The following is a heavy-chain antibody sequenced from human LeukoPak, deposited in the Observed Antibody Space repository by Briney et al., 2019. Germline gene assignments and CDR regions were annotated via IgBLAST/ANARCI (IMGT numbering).Heavy chain of an antibody. D-gene: IGHD5-18*01. J-gene: IGHJ6*03. CDR2: IYTSGST. V-gene: IGHV4-61*02. CDR3: ARDQHSSYYYYMDV. CDR1: GGSISSGSYY. Sequence: SQTLSLTCTVSGGSISSGSYYWSWIRQPAGKGLEWIGRIYTSGSTNYNPSLKSRVTKSVDTSKNQFSLKLSSVTAADTAVYYCARDQHSSYYYYMDVWGKGTTVTVSS.